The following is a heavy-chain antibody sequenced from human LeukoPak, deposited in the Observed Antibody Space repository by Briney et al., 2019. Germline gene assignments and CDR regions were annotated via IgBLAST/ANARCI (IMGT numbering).Heavy chain of an antibody. V-gene: IGHV3-23*01. CDR1: GFTFSSYA. D-gene: IGHD6-13*01. CDR2: ICGSGACT. J-gene: IGHJ4*02. Sequence: PGGSLRLSCAASGFTFSSYAMTWVRQAPGKGLEWVSGICGSGACTYYADSVKGRFTISRDNSKNTVHLQMNSLRAEDTAVYYCARVHYVDRSSWYLSLDYWGQGTLVTVSS. CDR3: ARVHYVDRSSWYLSLDY.